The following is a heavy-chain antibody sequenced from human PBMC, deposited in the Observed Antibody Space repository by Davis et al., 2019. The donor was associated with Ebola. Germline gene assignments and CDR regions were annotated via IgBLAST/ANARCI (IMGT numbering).Heavy chain of an antibody. CDR1: GYTFTGYY. Sequence: ASVKVSCKASGYTFTGYYMHWVRQAPGQRLEWMGWINAGNGNTKYSQKFQGRVTITRDTSASTAYMELSSLRSEDTAVYYCARDLHGYNWFDPWGQGTLVTVSS. D-gene: IGHD6-13*01. CDR2: INAGNGNT. V-gene: IGHV1-3*01. CDR3: ARDLHGYNWFDP. J-gene: IGHJ5*02.